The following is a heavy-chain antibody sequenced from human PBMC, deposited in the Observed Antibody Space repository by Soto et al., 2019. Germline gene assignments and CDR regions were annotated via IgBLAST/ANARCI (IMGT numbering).Heavy chain of an antibody. V-gene: IGHV3-30*18. CDR1: GFTFSSYG. Sequence: GGSLRLSCAASGFTFSSYGMHWVRQAPGKGLEWVAVISYDGSNKYYADSVKGRFTISRDNSKNTLYLQMNSLRAEDTAVYYCAKGGVDYGDYHPIYYYYMDVWGKGTTVTVSS. J-gene: IGHJ6*03. CDR2: ISYDGSNK. CDR3: AKGGVDYGDYHPIYYYYMDV. D-gene: IGHD4-17*01.